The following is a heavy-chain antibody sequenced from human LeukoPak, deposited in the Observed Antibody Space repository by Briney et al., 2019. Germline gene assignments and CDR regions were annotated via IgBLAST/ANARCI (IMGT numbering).Heavy chain of an antibody. Sequence: PSETLSLTCAVSGGSISSSNWWSWVRQPPGKGLEWIGEIYHSGSTNYNPSLKSRVTISVDTSKNQFSLKLSSVTAADTAVYYCARNRGGPSIVATIIGGFDYWGQGTLVTVSS. CDR2: IYHSGST. J-gene: IGHJ4*02. D-gene: IGHD5-12*01. CDR1: GGSISSSNW. V-gene: IGHV4-4*02. CDR3: ARNRGGPSIVATIIGGFDY.